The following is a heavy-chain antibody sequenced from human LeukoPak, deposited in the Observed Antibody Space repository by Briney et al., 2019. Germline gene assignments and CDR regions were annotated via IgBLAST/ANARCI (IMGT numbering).Heavy chain of an antibody. CDR2: IYTSGST. V-gene: IGHV4-61*08. D-gene: IGHD6-19*01. Sequence: SETLSLTCTVSGDSISSAGYYWSWIRHLPGKGLEWIGYIYTSGSTNYNPSLKSRVTISVDTSKNQFSLKLSSVTAADTAVYYCARAGYSSGWSPYYYYYYMDVWGKGTTVTVSS. CDR3: ARAGYSSGWSPYYYYYYMDV. CDR1: GDSISSAGYY. J-gene: IGHJ6*03.